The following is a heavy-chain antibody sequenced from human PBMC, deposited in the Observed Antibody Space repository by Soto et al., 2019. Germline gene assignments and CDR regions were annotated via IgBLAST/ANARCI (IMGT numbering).Heavy chain of an antibody. Sequence: GESLKISCKGSGYSFTSYWIGWVRQMPGKGLEWMGIIYPGDSDTRYSPSFQGQVTISADKSISTAYLQWSSPKASDTAMYYCARHTDYNPTVTTNYYYYYMDVWGKGTTVTVSS. CDR1: GYSFTSYW. CDR2: IYPGDSDT. D-gene: IGHD4-4*01. V-gene: IGHV5-51*01. J-gene: IGHJ6*03. CDR3: ARHTDYNPTVTTNYYYYYMDV.